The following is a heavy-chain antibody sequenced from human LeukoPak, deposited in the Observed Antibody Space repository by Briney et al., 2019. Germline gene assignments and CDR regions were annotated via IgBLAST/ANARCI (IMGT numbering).Heavy chain of an antibody. J-gene: IGHJ4*02. V-gene: IGHV1-18*01. CDR2: ISGINTNT. D-gene: IGHD6-13*01. Sequence: GASVKVSCKASGYTFSNYGIHWVRQAPGHGLEWMGWISGINTNTNYAQKVQGRVTMTADTSTATAYMELRSLRSDDTAVYYCARARFSSRSRDGYLDSWGEGTLVTVSS. CDR3: ARARFSSRSRDGYLDS. CDR1: GYTFSNYG.